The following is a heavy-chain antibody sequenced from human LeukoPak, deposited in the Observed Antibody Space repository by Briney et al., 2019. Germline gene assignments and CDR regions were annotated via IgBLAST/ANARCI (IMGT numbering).Heavy chain of an antibody. V-gene: IGHV1-18*01. CDR3: ARDSWDIVATKTPYYFDY. CDR1: GYTFTSYG. D-gene: IGHD5-12*01. J-gene: IGHJ4*02. CDR2: ISAYNGNT. Sequence: SVKVSCKASGYTFTSYGISWVRQAPGQGLEWMGWISAYNGNTNYAQKLQGRVTMTTDTSTSTAYMELRSLRSDDTAVYYCARDSWDIVATKTPYYFDYWGQGTLVTVSS.